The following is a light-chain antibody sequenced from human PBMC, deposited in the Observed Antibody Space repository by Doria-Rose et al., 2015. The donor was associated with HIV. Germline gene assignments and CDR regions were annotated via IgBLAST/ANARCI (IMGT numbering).Light chain of an antibody. V-gene: IGLV1-51*01. J-gene: IGLJ1*01. CDR2: DNN. CDR3: GTWDNSLSAHV. Sequence: SVSAAPGQKVTISCSGTSSNIGSHSVSWYQQLPGTAPRLLIYDNNKRPSGIPDRFSVSKSGTSATLGITGLQTGDEADYFCGTWDNSLSAHVFGPGTKVTV. CDR1: SSNIGSHS.